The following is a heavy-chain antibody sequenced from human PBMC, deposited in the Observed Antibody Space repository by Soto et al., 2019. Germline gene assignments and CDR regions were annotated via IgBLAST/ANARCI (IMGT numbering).Heavy chain of an antibody. V-gene: IGHV3-11*01. CDR3: ASHYDMWSGYLSPVDY. D-gene: IGHD3-3*01. Sequence: QVQLVESGGDLVKPGGSLRLSCAASGYTLSDYYMSWIRQAPGKGLEWISYIDTSGTKIYYADSVKGRFTITRDNGKNSLYLEMNSLRDEDTAVYYCASHYDMWSGYLSPVDYWGQGTLVTVSS. CDR1: GYTLSDYY. CDR2: IDTSGTKI. J-gene: IGHJ4*02.